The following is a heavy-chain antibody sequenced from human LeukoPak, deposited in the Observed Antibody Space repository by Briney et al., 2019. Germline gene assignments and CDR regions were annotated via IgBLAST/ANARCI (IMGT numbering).Heavy chain of an antibody. CDR1: GYTLTELS. CDR3: ACLLLRFGTKNNWFDP. D-gene: IGHD2-15*01. V-gene: IGHV1-24*01. CDR2: FDPEDGET. Sequence: ASVKVSCKVSGYTLTELSMHWVRQAPGKGLEWMGGFDPEDGETIYAQKFQGRVTMTEDTSTDTAYMELSSLRSEDTAVYYCACLLLRFGTKNNWFDPWGQGTLVTVSS. J-gene: IGHJ5*02.